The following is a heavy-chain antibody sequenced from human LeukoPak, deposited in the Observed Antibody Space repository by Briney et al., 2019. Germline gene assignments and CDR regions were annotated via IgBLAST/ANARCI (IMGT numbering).Heavy chain of an antibody. CDR1: GFTVSSNY. CDR3: ARDAGYDFWSGYYQGYFDY. Sequence: PGGSLRLSCAASGFTVSSNYMSWVRQAPGKGLEWDSVIYSGGSTYYADSVKGRFTISRDNSKNTLYLQMNSLRAEDTAVYYCARDAGYDFWSGYYQGYFDYWGQGTLVTVSS. V-gene: IGHV3-66*02. D-gene: IGHD3-3*01. CDR2: IYSGGST. J-gene: IGHJ4*02.